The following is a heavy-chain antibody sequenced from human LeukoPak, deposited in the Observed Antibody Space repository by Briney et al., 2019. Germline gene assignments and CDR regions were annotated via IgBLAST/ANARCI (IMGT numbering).Heavy chain of an antibody. CDR2: IIPIFGTA. J-gene: IGHJ5*02. V-gene: IGHV1-69*05. CDR1: GYTFTSYD. CDR3: ARETPLDDSSSWYPHWFDP. Sequence: GASVKVSCKASGYTFTSYDINWVRQATGQGLEWMGGIIPIFGTANYAQKFQGRVTITTDESASTAYMELSSLRSEDTAVYYCARETPLDDSSSWYPHWFDPWGQGTLVTVSS. D-gene: IGHD6-13*01.